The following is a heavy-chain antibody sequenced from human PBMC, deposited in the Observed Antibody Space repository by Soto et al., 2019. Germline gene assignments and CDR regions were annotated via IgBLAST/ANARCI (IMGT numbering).Heavy chain of an antibody. CDR2: ISWDGGST. CDR1: GFTFDDYT. V-gene: IGHV3-43*01. Sequence: PGGSLRLSCAASGFTFDDYTMHWVRQAPGKGLEWVSLISWDGGSTYYADSVKGRFTISRDNSKNSLYLQMNSPRTEDTALYYCAKHMGIAVAGTHYYYGMDVWGQGTTLTVXS. D-gene: IGHD6-19*01. CDR3: AKHMGIAVAGTHYYYGMDV. J-gene: IGHJ6*02.